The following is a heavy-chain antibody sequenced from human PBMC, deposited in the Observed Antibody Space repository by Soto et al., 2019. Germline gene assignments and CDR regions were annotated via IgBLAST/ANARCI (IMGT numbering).Heavy chain of an antibody. Sequence: PGGSLRLSCAASGFTFSSYAMSWARQAPGKGLEWVSAISGSGGSTYYADSVKGRSTISRDNSQNTLYRQMNSLSADDTAVYYCSKEEVDTAMLYYFDYVGQGALVTVAS. CDR3: SKEEVDTAMLYYFDY. D-gene: IGHD5-18*01. CDR2: ISGSGGST. J-gene: IGHJ4*02. CDR1: GFTFSSYA. V-gene: IGHV3-23*01.